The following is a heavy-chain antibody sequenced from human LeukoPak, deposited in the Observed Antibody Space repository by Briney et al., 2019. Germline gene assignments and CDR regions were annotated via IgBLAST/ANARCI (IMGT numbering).Heavy chain of an antibody. Sequence: ASVKVSCKASGYTFTGYYMHWVRQAPGQGLEWMGWINPNSGGTNYAQKFQGRVTMTRDTSISTAYMELSRLRSDDTAVYYCARISYNIRYRDAFDIWGQGTIVTVSS. D-gene: IGHD2-8*01. CDR2: INPNSGGT. CDR3: ARISYNIRYRDAFDI. CDR1: GYTFTGYY. J-gene: IGHJ3*02. V-gene: IGHV1-2*02.